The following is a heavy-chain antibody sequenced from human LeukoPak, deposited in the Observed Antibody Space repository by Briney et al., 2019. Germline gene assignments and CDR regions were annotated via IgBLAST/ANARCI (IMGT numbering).Heavy chain of an antibody. CDR1: GFTFSSYA. CDR3: ARDNHYYGSGSYDY. V-gene: IGHV3-33*08. CDR2: IWYDGSNK. Sequence: GGSLRLSCAASGFTFSSYALSWVRQAPGKGLEWVAVIWYDGSNKYYADSVKGRFIISRDNSKNTLYLQTNSLRAEDTAVYYCARDNHYYGSGSYDYWGQGTLVTVSS. J-gene: IGHJ4*02. D-gene: IGHD3-10*01.